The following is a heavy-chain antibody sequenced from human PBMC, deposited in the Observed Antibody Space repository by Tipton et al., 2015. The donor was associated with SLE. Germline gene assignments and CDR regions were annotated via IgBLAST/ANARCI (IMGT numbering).Heavy chain of an antibody. J-gene: IGHJ4*02. CDR1: GGSISSGGYY. Sequence: TLSLTCTVSGGSISSGGYYWSWIRQHPGKGLEWIGYIYYSGSTYYNPSLKSRVTISVDTSKNQFSLKLSSVTAADTAVYYCARDGRSGTVSYGVLVYWGQGPLVTVSS. V-gene: IGHV4-31*03. CDR2: IYYSGST. D-gene: IGHD1-26*01. CDR3: ARDGRSGTVSYGVLVY.